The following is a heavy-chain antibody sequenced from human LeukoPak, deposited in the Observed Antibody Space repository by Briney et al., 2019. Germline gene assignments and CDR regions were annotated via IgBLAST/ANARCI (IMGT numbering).Heavy chain of an antibody. J-gene: IGHJ3*02. Sequence: ASVKVSCKDSGYSFTSYDINWVRQAPGQRLEWMGWIKTNTRNPTYAQGFTGRVVFSLDTSVSTAYLQISSLKAEETAVYYCARGGFDSRWACDIWGQGTMVTVSS. D-gene: IGHD3-9*01. V-gene: IGHV7-4-1*02. CDR1: GYSFTSYD. CDR3: ARGGFDSRWACDI. CDR2: IKTNTRNP.